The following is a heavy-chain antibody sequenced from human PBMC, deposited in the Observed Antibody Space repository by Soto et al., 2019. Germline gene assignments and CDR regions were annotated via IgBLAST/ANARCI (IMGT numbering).Heavy chain of an antibody. CDR1: GGSISSSNW. CDR2: IYHSGST. D-gene: IGHD3-22*01. V-gene: IGHV4-4*02. CDR3: ARDLAIYHSSGYYYGYGMDV. J-gene: IGHJ6*02. Sequence: SETLSLTCAVSGGSISSSNWWSWVRQPPGKGLEWIGEIYHSGSTNYNPSLKSRVTISVDKSKNQFSLKLSSVTAADTAVYYCARDLAIYHSSGYYYGYGMDVWGQGTTVTVSS.